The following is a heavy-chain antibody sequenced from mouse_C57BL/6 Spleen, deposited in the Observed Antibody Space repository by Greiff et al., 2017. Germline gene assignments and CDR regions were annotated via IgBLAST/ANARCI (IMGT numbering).Heavy chain of an antibody. CDR1: GYAFTNYL. Sequence: QVQLQQSGAELVRPGTSVKVSCKASGYAFTNYLIEWVKQRPGQGLEWIGVINPGSGGTNYNEKFKGKETLTADKSSSTAYMQLSSLTSEDSAVYFCARYDGYYVFDYWGQGTTLTVSS. D-gene: IGHD2-3*01. J-gene: IGHJ2*01. CDR3: ARYDGYYVFDY. CDR2: INPGSGGT. V-gene: IGHV1-54*01.